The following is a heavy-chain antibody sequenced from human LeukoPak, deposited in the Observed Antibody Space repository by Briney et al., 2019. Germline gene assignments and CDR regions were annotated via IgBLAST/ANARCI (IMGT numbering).Heavy chain of an antibody. CDR1: SGSFSGYY. CDR3: ASGLRYFDLYY. V-gene: IGHV4-34*01. CDR2: INHSGST. D-gene: IGHD3-9*01. J-gene: IGHJ4*02. Sequence: PSETLSLTCAVYSGSFSGYYWSWIRQPPGKGLEWIGEINHSGSTNYNPSLKSRVTISQDTSKNQFSLRLSSVTAADTAVYYCASGLRYFDLYYWGQGTLVTVSS.